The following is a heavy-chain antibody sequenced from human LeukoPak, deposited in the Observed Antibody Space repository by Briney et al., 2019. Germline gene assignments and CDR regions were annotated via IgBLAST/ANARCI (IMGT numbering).Heavy chain of an antibody. CDR2: TYPDDSDT. CDR3: ARDVRNSYGFGY. V-gene: IGHV5-51*01. J-gene: IGHJ4*02. Sequence: KHGESLKIYCEWSGYDFTPYWIGWARQMPGKCLEWMGITYPDDSDTRYSPSFQGQVTISADKSISTAYLQWSSLKASDTATYYCARDVRNSYGFGYWGQGTLVTVSS. D-gene: IGHD5-18*01. CDR1: GYDFTPYW.